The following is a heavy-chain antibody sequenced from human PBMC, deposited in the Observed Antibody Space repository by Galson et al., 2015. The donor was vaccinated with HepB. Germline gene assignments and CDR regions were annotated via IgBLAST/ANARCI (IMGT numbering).Heavy chain of an antibody. J-gene: IGHJ4*02. D-gene: IGHD1-26*01. CDR1: GDSVSSNTAA. CDR3: ARGESGNYDY. Sequence: CAISGDSVSSNTAARSWIRQSPSRGLEWLGRTYYRSKWYNDYAVSVKSRITINPDTSKNQFSLQLNSVTPEDTAVYYCARGESGNYDYWGQGTLVTVSS. CDR2: TYYRSKWYN. V-gene: IGHV6-1*01.